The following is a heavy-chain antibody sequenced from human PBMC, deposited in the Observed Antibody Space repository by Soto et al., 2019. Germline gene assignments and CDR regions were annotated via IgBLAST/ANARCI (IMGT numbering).Heavy chain of an antibody. J-gene: IGHJ6*02. Sequence: QVQLVQSGAEVTKPGASVKVSRRASGYTFTTYDINWVRQATGQGLEWMGWMSPNSGATGYAQKFQGRVTMTRDTSISTAYMELSNLRSEDTAIYYCARGVDAGVDVWGQGTTVTVSS. CDR2: MSPNSGAT. D-gene: IGHD1-1*01. CDR3: ARGVDAGVDV. V-gene: IGHV1-8*01. CDR1: GYTFTTYD.